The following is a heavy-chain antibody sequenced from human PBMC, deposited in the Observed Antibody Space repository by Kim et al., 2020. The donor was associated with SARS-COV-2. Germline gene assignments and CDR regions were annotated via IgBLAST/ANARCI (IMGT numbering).Heavy chain of an antibody. Sequence: GGSLRLSCAASGFTFSSYDMHWVRQATGKGLEWVSAIGTAGDPYYPGSVKGRFTISRENAKNSLYLQMNSLRAGDTAVYYCARGPIAVAGRGWGAFDIWGQGTMVTVSS. CDR2: IGTAGDP. D-gene: IGHD6-19*01. CDR1: GFTFSSYD. J-gene: IGHJ3*02. V-gene: IGHV3-13*05. CDR3: ARGPIAVAGRGWGAFDI.